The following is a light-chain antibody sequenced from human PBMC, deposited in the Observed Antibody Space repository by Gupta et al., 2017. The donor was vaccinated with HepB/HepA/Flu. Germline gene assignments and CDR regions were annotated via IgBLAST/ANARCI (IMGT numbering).Light chain of an antibody. CDR2: DAS. V-gene: IGKV3-11*01. J-gene: IGKJ2*04. Sequence: EIVLTQSPATLSLSPGERATLSCRASQSVSSYLAWYQQKPGQAPRLLIYDASKRDTDIPARFSGSGSGTDLTLTISSREPEDFAGYYCQQRSNWPLCSFGQGTKLEIK. CDR1: QSVSSY. CDR3: QQRSNWPLCS.